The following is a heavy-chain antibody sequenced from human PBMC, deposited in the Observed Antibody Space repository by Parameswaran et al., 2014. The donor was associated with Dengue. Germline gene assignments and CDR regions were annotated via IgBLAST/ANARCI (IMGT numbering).Heavy chain of an antibody. D-gene: IGHD3-3*01. CDR3: ARSYDFWSGSWYYYYYGMDV. Sequence: WIRQPPGKGLEWIGYIYYSGSTNYNPSLKSRVTISVDTSKNQFSLKLSSVTAADTAVYYCARSYDFWSGSWYYYYYGMDVWGQGTTVTVSS. V-gene: IGHV4-59*01. J-gene: IGHJ6*02. CDR2: IYYSGST.